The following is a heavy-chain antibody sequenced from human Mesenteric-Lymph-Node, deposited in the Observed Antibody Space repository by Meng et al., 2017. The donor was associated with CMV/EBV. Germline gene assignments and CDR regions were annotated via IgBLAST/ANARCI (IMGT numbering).Heavy chain of an antibody. V-gene: IGHV4-34*10. CDR2: INHRGNT. D-gene: IGHD6-19*01. J-gene: IGHJ3*02. CDR3: ARYSSGSRPYAFDI. Sequence: SETLSLTCVVYGGSFSTYFRSWIRQPPGRGLEWIGEINHRGNTHYNPSLKTRVSMSIDTSKNQFSLKLSSVTAADTAVYYCARYSSGSRPYAFDIWGQGTMVTVSS. CDR1: GGSFSTYF.